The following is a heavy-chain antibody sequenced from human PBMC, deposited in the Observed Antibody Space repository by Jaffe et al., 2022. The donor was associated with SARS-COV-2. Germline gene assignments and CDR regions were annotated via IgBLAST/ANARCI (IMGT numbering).Heavy chain of an antibody. D-gene: IGHD3-22*01. V-gene: IGHV3-30*18. Sequence: QVQLVESGGGVVQPGRSLRLSCAASGFTFSSYGMHWVRQAPGKGLEWVAVISYDGSNKYYADSVKGRFTISRDNSKNTLYLQMNSLRAEDTAVYYCAKAHYYYDSILAYYFDYWGQGTLVTVSS. J-gene: IGHJ4*02. CDR2: ISYDGSNK. CDR3: AKAHYYYDSILAYYFDY. CDR1: GFTFSSYG.